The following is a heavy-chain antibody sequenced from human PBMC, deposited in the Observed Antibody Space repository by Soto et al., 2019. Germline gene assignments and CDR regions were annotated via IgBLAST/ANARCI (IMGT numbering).Heavy chain of an antibody. CDR3: ARVTTEKWLVKWFDP. V-gene: IGHV3-30-3*01. Sequence: QEHLVESGGGVAQPGRSLRPSFATSRFTSNIYAMHWVRQAPSRGLKWVALISKDGSTKYSADTVKGRFTISRDNAKNTLFLQMDSLRPVDTAVYYCARVTTEKWLVKWFDPWGQGTLVTVSS. CDR1: RFTSNIYA. D-gene: IGHD6-19*01. J-gene: IGHJ5*02. CDR2: ISKDGSTK.